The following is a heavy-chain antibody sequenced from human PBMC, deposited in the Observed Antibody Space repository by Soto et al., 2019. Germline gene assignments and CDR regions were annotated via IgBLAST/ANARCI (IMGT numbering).Heavy chain of an antibody. D-gene: IGHD6-19*01. J-gene: IGHJ6*02. CDR3: ARFSGWYYYYYGMDV. V-gene: IGHV5-10-1*01. CDR2: IDPSDSYT. Sequence: PGESLKISCKGSGYSFTSYWISGVRQMPGKGLEWMGRIDPSDSYTNYSPSFQGHVTISADKSISTAYLQWSSLKASDTAMYYCARFSGWYYYYYGMDVWGQGTTVTVSS. CDR1: GYSFTSYW.